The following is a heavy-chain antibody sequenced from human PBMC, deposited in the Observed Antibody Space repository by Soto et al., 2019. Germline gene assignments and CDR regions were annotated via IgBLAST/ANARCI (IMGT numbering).Heavy chain of an antibody. D-gene: IGHD2-15*01. J-gene: IGHJ4*02. CDR3: ALAIAAPARNDY. CDR1: GYTLTELS. CDR2: FDPEDGET. V-gene: IGHV1-24*01. Sequence: GASVKVSCKVSGYTLTELSMHWVRQAPGKGLEWMGGFDPEDGETIYAQKFQGRVTMTEDTSTDTAYMELRSLRSDDTAVYYCALAIAAPARNDYWGQGTLVTVSS.